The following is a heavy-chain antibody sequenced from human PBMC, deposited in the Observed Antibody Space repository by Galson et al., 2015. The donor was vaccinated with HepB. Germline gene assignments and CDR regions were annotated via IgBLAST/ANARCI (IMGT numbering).Heavy chain of an antibody. CDR1: GYTFTSYG. V-gene: IGHV1-18*01. CDR3: SRELRNNYGMDV. J-gene: IGHJ6*02. D-gene: IGHD1-14*01. Sequence: SVKVSCKASGYTFTSYGISWVRQGPGQGLEWMGWISAYNGNTKYAQKFQGRVTMTTDTSTSTAYMEVRSLRSDDTAVYYCSRELRNNYGMDVWGQGTTVTVSS. CDR2: ISAYNGNT.